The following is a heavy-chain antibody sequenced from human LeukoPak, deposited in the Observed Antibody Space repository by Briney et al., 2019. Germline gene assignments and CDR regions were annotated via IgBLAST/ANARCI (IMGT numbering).Heavy chain of an antibody. CDR3: ARGPITMVRGVSVNYYYYGMDV. CDR2: ISAYNGNT. J-gene: IGHJ6*02. V-gene: IGHV1-18*01. CDR1: GYTFTSYG. D-gene: IGHD3-10*01. Sequence: ASVKVSCKASGYTFTSYGISWVRQAPGQGLEWMGWISAYNGNTNYAQKLQGRVTTTTDTSTSTAYMELRSLRSDDTAVYYCARGPITMVRGVSVNYYYYGMDVWGQGTTVTVSS.